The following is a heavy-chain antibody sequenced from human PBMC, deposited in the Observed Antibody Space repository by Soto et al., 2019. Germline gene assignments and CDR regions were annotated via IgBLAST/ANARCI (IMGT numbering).Heavy chain of an antibody. CDR3: ARASGYCSSTSCHNWFDP. Sequence: QVQLVQSGAEVKKPGASVKVSCKASGYTFTSYDINWVRQATGQGLEWMGWINPNSGNTGYAQKFQGRFTMTRNTSISTAYMELSSLRSEDTAVYYCARASGYCSSTSCHNWFDPWGQGTLVTVSS. J-gene: IGHJ5*02. CDR2: INPNSGNT. D-gene: IGHD2-2*01. CDR1: GYTFTSYD. V-gene: IGHV1-8*01.